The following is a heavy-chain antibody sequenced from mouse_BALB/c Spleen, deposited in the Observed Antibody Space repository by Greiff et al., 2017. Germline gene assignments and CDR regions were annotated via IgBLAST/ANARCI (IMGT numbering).Heavy chain of an antibody. D-gene: IGHD2-3*01. Sequence: QVQLKQSGAELARPGASVKLSCKASGYTFTSYWMQWVKQRPGQGLEWIGAIYPGDGDTRYTQKFKGKATLTADKSSSTAYMQLSSLASEDSAVYYCARDGYYNHYYAMDYWGQGTSVTVSS. V-gene: IGHV1-87*01. J-gene: IGHJ4*01. CDR1: GYTFTSYW. CDR3: ARDGYYNHYYAMDY. CDR2: IYPGDGDT.